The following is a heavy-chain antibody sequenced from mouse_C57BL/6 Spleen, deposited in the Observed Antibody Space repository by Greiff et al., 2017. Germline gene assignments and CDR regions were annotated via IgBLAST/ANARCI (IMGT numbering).Heavy chain of an antibody. CDR1: GYSITSGYY. J-gene: IGHJ4*01. D-gene: IGHD1-1*01. CDR3: ARDPLYYYGSSYYYAMDY. Sequence: EVQLQQSGPGLVKPSQSLSLTCSVTGYSITSGYYWNWIRQFPGNKLEWMGYISYDGSNNYNPSLKNLISITRDTSKNQFFLKLNSVTTEDTATYYCARDPLYYYGSSYYYAMDYWGQGTSVTVSS. CDR2: ISYDGSN. V-gene: IGHV3-6*01.